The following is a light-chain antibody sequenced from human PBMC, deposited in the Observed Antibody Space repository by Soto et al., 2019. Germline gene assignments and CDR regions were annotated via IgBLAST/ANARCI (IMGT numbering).Light chain of an antibody. CDR1: QTISDF. V-gene: IGKV1-39*01. J-gene: IGKJ1*01. Sequence: DIQMTQSPSSLSASIGDRVTITCRASQTISDFLNWYQHKPGKAPKLLIYAASSLQGGVPSRFSGSGSGTIFTLTISGLQPEDFAPYFCQQSFSTPRTFGQGTKVEIK. CDR2: AAS. CDR3: QQSFSTPRT.